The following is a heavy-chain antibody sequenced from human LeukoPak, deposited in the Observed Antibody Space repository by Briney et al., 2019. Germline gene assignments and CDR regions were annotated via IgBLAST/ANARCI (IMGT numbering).Heavy chain of an antibody. Sequence: GGSLRLSCAASGFTFSSNAMSWVRQAPGKGLEWVSALTGTGETTYYADSVTGRFTISRDNYKNTLYLQMNSLRAEDTAVYYCVKAIGSGAYYRPDYWGQGTLVTVSS. CDR1: GFTFSSNA. D-gene: IGHD3-10*01. CDR3: VKAIGSGAYYRPDY. CDR2: LTGTGETT. J-gene: IGHJ4*02. V-gene: IGHV3-23*01.